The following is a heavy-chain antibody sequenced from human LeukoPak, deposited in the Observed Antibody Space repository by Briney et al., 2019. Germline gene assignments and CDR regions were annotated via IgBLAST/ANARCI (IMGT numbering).Heavy chain of an antibody. CDR1: VFTARAYL. CDR2: IKSDGTST. D-gene: IGHD3/OR15-3a*01. J-gene: IGHJ4*02. V-gene: IGHV3-74*01. CDR3: ARAFGRTDY. Sequence: GGSLRLSCAVPVFTARAYLMDRVRQAPGTGLVWVSRIKSDGTSTSYADSVKGRFTISRENAKNSLYLQMNSLRDEDTAVYYCARAFGRTDYWGQGTLVTVSS.